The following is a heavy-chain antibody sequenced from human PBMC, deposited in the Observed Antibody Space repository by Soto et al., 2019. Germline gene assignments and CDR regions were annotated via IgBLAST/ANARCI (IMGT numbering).Heavy chain of an antibody. CDR2: FDPEDGET. J-gene: IGHJ6*03. CDR3: AARGYYGSGSYYNDYYYYYYMDV. CDR1: GYTLTELS. V-gene: IGHV1-24*01. Sequence: ASVKVSCKVSGYTLTELSMHWVRQAPGKGLEWMGGFDPEDGETIYAQKFQGRVTMTEDTSTDTAYMELSSLRSEDTAVYYCAARGYYGSGSYYNDYYYYYYMDVWGKGTTVTV. D-gene: IGHD3-10*01.